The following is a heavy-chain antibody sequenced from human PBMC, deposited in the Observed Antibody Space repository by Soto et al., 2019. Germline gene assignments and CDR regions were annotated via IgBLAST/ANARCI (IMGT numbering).Heavy chain of an antibody. CDR1: GGTFSSYA. J-gene: IGHJ6*02. CDR3: ARAAYCSSTSCYLPGRHYYGMDV. V-gene: IGHV1-69*13. Sequence: SVKVSFKASGGTFSSYAISWLRQAPGQGLEWMGGIIPIFGTANYAQKFQGRVTITADESTSTAYMELSSLRSEDTAVYYCARAAYCSSTSCYLPGRHYYGMDVWGQGTTVTVSS. CDR2: IIPIFGTA. D-gene: IGHD2-2*01.